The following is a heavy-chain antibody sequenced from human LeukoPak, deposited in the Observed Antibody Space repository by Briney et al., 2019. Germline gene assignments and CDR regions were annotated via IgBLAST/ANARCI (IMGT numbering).Heavy chain of an antibody. CDR3: ARARSGAVGFLDY. Sequence: SETLSLTCTVSGGSLSSGGYYWSWIRQHPGKGLEWIGYIYYSGSTYYNPSLKSRVTISVDTSKNQFSLKLSSVTAADTAVYYCARARSGAVGFLDYWGQGTLVTVSS. V-gene: IGHV4-31*03. J-gene: IGHJ4*02. D-gene: IGHD3-10*01. CDR2: IYYSGST. CDR1: GGSLSSGGYY.